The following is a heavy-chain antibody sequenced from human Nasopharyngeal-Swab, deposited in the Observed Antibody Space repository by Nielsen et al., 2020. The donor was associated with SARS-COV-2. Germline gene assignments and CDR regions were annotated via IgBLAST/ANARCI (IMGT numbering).Heavy chain of an antibody. Sequence: ASVKVSCKASGYTFTTYDINWVRQATGQGLEWMGWMNPNSGNTGYAQKFQGRVTMTRNTSISTVYTELSSLRSEDTAVYYCARGLIVATIFHYYYYMDVWGKGTTVTVSS. CDR2: MNPNSGNT. V-gene: IGHV1-8*01. D-gene: IGHD5-12*01. J-gene: IGHJ6*03. CDR1: GYTFTTYD. CDR3: ARGLIVATIFHYYYYMDV.